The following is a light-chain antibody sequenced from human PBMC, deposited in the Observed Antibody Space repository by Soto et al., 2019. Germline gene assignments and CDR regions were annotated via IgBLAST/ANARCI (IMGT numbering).Light chain of an antibody. Sequence: QSVLTQSPSASASLGASVKLTCTLSSGHSSYAIAWHQQQPEKGPRYLMNLNSDGSHRKGDGIPDRFSGSSSGAERYLTISSLQSEDEADYYCQTWGTGIQVFGGGTKVTVL. J-gene: IGLJ3*02. CDR1: SGHSSYA. V-gene: IGLV4-69*01. CDR2: LNSDGSH. CDR3: QTWGTGIQV.